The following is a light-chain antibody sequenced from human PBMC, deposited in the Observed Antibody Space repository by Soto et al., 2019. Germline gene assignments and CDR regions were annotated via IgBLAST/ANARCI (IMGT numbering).Light chain of an antibody. Sequence: EIVLTQSPDTLSLSPGERATLSCRASQSVPKNYLAWYQQKPGQAPRLLIDDASNRATGIPERFSGSGSGTDFTLTISRLEPEDFAVYYCQQCATSSLTFGQGTKVEIK. V-gene: IGKV3-20*01. J-gene: IGKJ1*01. CDR3: QQCATSSLT. CDR1: QSVPKNY. CDR2: DAS.